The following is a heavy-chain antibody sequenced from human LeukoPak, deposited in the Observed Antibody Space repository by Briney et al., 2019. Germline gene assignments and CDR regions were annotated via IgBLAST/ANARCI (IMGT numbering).Heavy chain of an antibody. CDR2: ISGSGGST. Sequence: PGGSLRLSCAASGFTFSSYAMSWVRQAPGKGLEWVSAISGSGGSTYYADSVKDRFTISRDNSKNTLYLQMNSLRAEDTAVYYCAKDLQGHYDYVWGSYRLFDYWGQGTLVTVSS. CDR1: GFTFSSYA. V-gene: IGHV3-23*01. J-gene: IGHJ4*02. D-gene: IGHD3-16*02. CDR3: AKDLQGHYDYVWGSYRLFDY.